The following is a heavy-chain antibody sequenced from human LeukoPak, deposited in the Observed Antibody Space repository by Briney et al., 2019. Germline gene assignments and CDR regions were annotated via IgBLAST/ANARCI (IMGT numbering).Heavy chain of an antibody. D-gene: IGHD3-10*01. J-gene: IGHJ4*02. CDR1: GFTFSSYA. V-gene: IGHV3-23*01. Sequence: GGSLRLSCAASGFTFSSYAMSWVRQAPGKGLEWVSTISGSGGSTYYADSVKGRFTISRDNSKNTLYLQMNSLRAEDTAVYYCAKALGVRGVFDYWGQGTLVTDSS. CDR2: ISGSGGST. CDR3: AKALGVRGVFDY.